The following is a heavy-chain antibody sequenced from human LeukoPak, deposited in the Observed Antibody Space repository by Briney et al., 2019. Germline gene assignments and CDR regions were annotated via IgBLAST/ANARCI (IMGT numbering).Heavy chain of an antibody. D-gene: IGHD2-2*01. J-gene: IGHJ5*02. Sequence: ASVKVSCKASGGTFSSYAISWVRQAPGQGLEWMGGIIPIFGTANYAQKFQGRVTITADESTSTAYMELSSLRSEDTAVYYCARDLLDCSSTSCYPWGQGTLVTVSS. CDR3: ARDLLDCSSTSCYP. V-gene: IGHV1-69*13. CDR1: GGTFSSYA. CDR2: IIPIFGTA.